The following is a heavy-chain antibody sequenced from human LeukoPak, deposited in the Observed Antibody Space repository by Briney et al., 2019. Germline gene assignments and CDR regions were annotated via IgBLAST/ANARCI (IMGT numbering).Heavy chain of an antibody. CDR3: ARDLVRGRRKWENNGMDV. V-gene: IGHV1-18*01. CDR2: ISAYNGNT. Sequence: ASVKVSCKASGYTFTSYGISWVRQAPGQGLEWMGWISAYNGNTNYAQKLQGRVTMTTDTSTSTAYMELRSLRSDDTAVYYCARDLVRGRRKWENNGMDVWGQGTRVTVSS. D-gene: IGHD1-26*01. J-gene: IGHJ6*02. CDR1: GYTFTSYG.